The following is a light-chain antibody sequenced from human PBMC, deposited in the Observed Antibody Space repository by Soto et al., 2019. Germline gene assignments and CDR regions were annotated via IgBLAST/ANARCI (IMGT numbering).Light chain of an antibody. Sequence: ETAMTQSPVSLSVSPGERATLSCRAGQSVRSNLAWDQQRPGLAPRLLIYGASTRATGIAVRFSGSGSGAEVNLTITSLQSEDFAVYSCQHYNDWPPWTFGQGTTVEI. J-gene: IGKJ1*01. CDR2: GAS. CDR3: QHYNDWPPWT. CDR1: QSVRSN. V-gene: IGKV3-15*01.